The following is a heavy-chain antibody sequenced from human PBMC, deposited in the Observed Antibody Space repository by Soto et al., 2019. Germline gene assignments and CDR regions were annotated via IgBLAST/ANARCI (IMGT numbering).Heavy chain of an antibody. CDR3: AKDKDRQQLGGNYYYIMDV. J-gene: IGHJ6*02. D-gene: IGHD3-10*01. CDR1: GGTFRTNA. Sequence: QVQLVQSGAEVKKPGSSVKISCKASGGTFRTNAFSWVRQAPGQGLEWMGGIIPIFPTPDYPQKFQGRVTITADESTTTTCMELSSLRSEDTATYYCAKDKDRQQLGGNYYYIMDVWGQGTTVTGSS. V-gene: IGHV1-69*12. CDR2: IIPIFPTP.